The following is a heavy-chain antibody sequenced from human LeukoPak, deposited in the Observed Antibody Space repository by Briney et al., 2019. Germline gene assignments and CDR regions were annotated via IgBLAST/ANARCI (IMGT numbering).Heavy chain of an antibody. D-gene: IGHD6-13*01. CDR2: ISYDGSNK. CDR3: AKDRWQQLVNWFDP. V-gene: IGHV3-30*18. Sequence: PGGSLRLSCAASGFTFSSYGMHWVRQAPGKGLEWVAVISYDGSNKYYADSVKGRFTISRDNSKNTLYLQMNSLRAEDTAVYYCAKDRWQQLVNWFDPWGQGTLVTVSS. CDR1: GFTFSSYG. J-gene: IGHJ5*02.